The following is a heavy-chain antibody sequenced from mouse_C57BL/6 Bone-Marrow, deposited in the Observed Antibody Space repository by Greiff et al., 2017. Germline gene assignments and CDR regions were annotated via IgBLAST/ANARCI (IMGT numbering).Heavy chain of an antibody. Sequence: QAQLQQPGAELVRPGSSVKLSCKASGYTFTSYWMDWVKQRPGQGLEWIGNIYPSDSETHYNQKFKDKATLTVDKSSSTAYMQLSSLTSEDSAVYYCAREFRAMDYWGQGTSVTVSS. CDR3: AREFRAMDY. CDR1: GYTFTSYW. V-gene: IGHV1-61*01. J-gene: IGHJ4*01. CDR2: IYPSDSET.